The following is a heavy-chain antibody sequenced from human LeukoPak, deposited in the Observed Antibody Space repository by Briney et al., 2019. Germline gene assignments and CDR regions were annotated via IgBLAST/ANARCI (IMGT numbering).Heavy chain of an antibody. J-gene: IGHJ6*03. CDR2: INQDGSEK. CDR3: ARDFRGYEPIVYYYYYYMDV. V-gene: IGHV3-7*01. CDR1: GFTFSSYW. D-gene: IGHD3-10*01. Sequence: PGGSLRLSCAASGFTFSSYWMSCVRHAPGKGLEWVANINQDGSEKYYVDSVKVRFTISRDNAKNSLYLQMNSLRAEDTAVYYCARDFRGYEPIVYYYYYYMDVWGKGTTVTVSS.